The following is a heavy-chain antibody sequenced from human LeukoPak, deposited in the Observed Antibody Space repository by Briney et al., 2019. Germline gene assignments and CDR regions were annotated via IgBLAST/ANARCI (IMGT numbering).Heavy chain of an antibody. D-gene: IGHD3-10*01. CDR3: ARESLYYGSGSYGGAFDI. Sequence: SETLSLTCAVYGGSFSGYYWSWIRQPPGKGLEWIGEINHSGSTNYNPSLKSRVTISVDTSKNQFSLKLSSVTAADTAVYYCARESLYYGSGSYGGAFDIWGQGTMVTVSS. J-gene: IGHJ3*02. V-gene: IGHV4-34*01. CDR1: GGSFSGYY. CDR2: INHSGST.